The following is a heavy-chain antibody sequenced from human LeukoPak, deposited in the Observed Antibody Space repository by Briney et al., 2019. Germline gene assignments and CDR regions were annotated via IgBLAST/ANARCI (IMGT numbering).Heavy chain of an antibody. CDR2: INSDGSST. CDR1: GFTFSSYW. V-gene: IGHV3-74*01. Sequence: QTGGSLRLSCAASGFTFSSYWMHWVRQAPGKGLVWVSRINSDGSSTSYADSVKGRFTISRDNAKNTLYLQMNSLRAEDTAVYYCARDSALRYFDWLLLDRSWFDPWGQGTLVTVSS. D-gene: IGHD3-9*01. CDR3: ARDSALRYFDWLLLDRSWFDP. J-gene: IGHJ5*02.